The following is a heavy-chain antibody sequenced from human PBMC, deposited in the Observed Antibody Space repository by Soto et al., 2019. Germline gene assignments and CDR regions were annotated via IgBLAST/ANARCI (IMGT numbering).Heavy chain of an antibody. CDR3: AKDHLQAGGTCWFDP. CDR1: GFTFSSYP. Sequence: GGSLRLSCAASGFTFSSYPMSWVRQAPGKGLEWVAAISGSGVSTYYADSVRGRFTISRESSKNTLFLQMSSLRAEDTAVYYCAKDHLQAGGTCWFDPWGQGTLVTV. CDR2: ISGSGVST. D-gene: IGHD6-13*01. J-gene: IGHJ5*02. V-gene: IGHV3-23*01.